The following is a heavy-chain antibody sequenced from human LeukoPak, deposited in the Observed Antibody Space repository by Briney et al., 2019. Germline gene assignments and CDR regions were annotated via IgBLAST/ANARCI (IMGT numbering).Heavy chain of an antibody. V-gene: IGHV4-39*01. CDR2: ISNRVSP. CDR1: AGSISSSSYY. CDR3: ARGPNGGYSYGLGRGYYYYYMDV. Sequence: SERLSLPSTALAGSISSSSYYSGWIRHPPRKGLEWVGSISNRVSPYSNPSLTSLVTISVDTAKRQFSLRLSSVTAADTAVYYCARGPNGGYSYGLGRGYYYYYMDVWGKGTTVTVSS. J-gene: IGHJ6*03. D-gene: IGHD5-18*01.